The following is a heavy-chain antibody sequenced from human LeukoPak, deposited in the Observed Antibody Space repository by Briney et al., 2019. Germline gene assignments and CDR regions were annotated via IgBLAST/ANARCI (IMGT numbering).Heavy chain of an antibody. J-gene: IGHJ5*02. Sequence: SETLSLTCTVSGVSISSGGYYWSWIRQHPGKGLEWIVYIYYSGSNYYNPSLKSRVTISVDTSKNQFSLKLSSVTAADTAVYYCARALGLLTGYFAPWGQGTLVTVSS. V-gene: IGHV4-31*03. CDR3: ARALGLLTGYFAP. CDR1: GVSISSGGYY. CDR2: IYYSGSN. D-gene: IGHD3-9*01.